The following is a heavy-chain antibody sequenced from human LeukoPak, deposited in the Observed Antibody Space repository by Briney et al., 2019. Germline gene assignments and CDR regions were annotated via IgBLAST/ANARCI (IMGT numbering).Heavy chain of an antibody. V-gene: IGHV4-39*07. Sequence: SETLSLTCTVSGGSISSGGCYWSWIRQHPGKGLEWIGEINHSGSTNYNSSLKSRVTISVDTSKNQFSLKLNSVTAADTAVYYCASYDSSGYYVGYWGQGTLVTVSS. J-gene: IGHJ4*02. CDR3: ASYDSSGYYVGY. CDR1: GGSISSGGCY. CDR2: INHSGST. D-gene: IGHD3-22*01.